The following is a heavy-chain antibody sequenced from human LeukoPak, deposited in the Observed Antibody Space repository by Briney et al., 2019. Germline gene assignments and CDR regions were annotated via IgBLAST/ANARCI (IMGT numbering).Heavy chain of an antibody. CDR1: GGSISSGGYY. Sequence: SQTLSLTCTVSGGSISSGGYYWSWIRQPPGKGLEWIGYIYHSGSTYYNPSLKSRVTISVDRSKNQFSLKLSSVTAADTAVYYCATRLDILTGYYGDFDYWGQGTLVTVSS. CDR3: ATRLDILTGYYGDFDY. D-gene: IGHD3-9*01. CDR2: IYHSGST. J-gene: IGHJ4*02. V-gene: IGHV4-30-2*01.